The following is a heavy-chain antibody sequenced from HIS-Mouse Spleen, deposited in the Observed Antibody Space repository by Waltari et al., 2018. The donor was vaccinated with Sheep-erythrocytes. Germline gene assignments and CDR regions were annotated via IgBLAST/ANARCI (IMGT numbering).Heavy chain of an antibody. D-gene: IGHD7-27*01. Sequence: QVQLQESGPGLVKPSQTLSLSCTVSGGSVSSGGYYWSWIRQHPGKGLEWIGYIYYSGRTYSNPSLKGRVTISKDTSKNQFSLKLSSVTAADTAVYYCARDPLTGADYWGQGTLVTVSS. J-gene: IGHJ4*02. CDR3: ARDPLTGADY. CDR2: IYYSGRT. V-gene: IGHV4-31*03. CDR1: GGSVSSGGYY.